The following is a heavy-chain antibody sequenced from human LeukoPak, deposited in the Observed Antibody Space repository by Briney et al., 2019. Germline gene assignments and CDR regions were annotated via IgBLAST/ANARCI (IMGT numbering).Heavy chain of an antibody. CDR3: ARTLGYCSSTSCYQTDYYYYGMDV. Sequence: GESLKISWKGSGDSFTSYWIGWVRQMPGKGMEWMGIIYPGDSDTRYSPSFQGQVTISADKSVSTAYLQWSSLKASDTAMYYCARTLGYCSSTSCYQTDYYYYGMDVWGQGTTVTVSS. D-gene: IGHD2-2*01. V-gene: IGHV5-51*01. CDR1: GDSFTSYW. CDR2: IYPGDSDT. J-gene: IGHJ6*02.